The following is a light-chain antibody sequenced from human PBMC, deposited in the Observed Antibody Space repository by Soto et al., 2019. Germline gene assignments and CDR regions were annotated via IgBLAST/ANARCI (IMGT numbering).Light chain of an antibody. J-gene: IGLJ3*02. V-gene: IGLV1-47*01. CDR1: SSNIGSNY. CDR3: AAWDDSLSGPWV. CDR2: RNN. Sequence: QSVLTQPPSASGTPGQRVTISCSGSSSNIGSNYVYWYQQLPGTAPKLLIYRNNQRPSGVPDRFSGSKSGTSASLAISGLLSEYEADYYCAAWDDSLSGPWVFGGGTKLTVL.